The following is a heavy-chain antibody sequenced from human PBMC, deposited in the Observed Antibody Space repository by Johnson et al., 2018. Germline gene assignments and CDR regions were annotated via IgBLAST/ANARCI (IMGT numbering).Heavy chain of an antibody. CDR3: ARNLPHSAASVGEGYGMDG. CDR2: ISFDGSQR. D-gene: IGHD5/OR15-5a*01. Sequence: QVQLVESGGGVVQPGRSLRLSCVASGFTFSRYGMHWVRQAPGKGLEWVAVISFDGSQRYYADSVKGRFTISRDNAESTLYLQMNSLRAEDTAGYYCARNLPHSAASVGEGYGMDGWGQGTTVTVS. CDR1: GFTFSRYG. V-gene: IGHV3-30*03. J-gene: IGHJ6*02.